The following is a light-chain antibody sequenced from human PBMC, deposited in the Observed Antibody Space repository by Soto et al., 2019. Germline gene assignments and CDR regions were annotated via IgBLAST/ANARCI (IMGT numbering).Light chain of an antibody. CDR3: QQRSNWAIT. CDR2: DAS. V-gene: IGKV3-11*01. J-gene: IGKJ5*01. Sequence: ELVLTQSPATLSLSPGERATLSCRASQSVSSYLAWYQQKPDQAHRLLIYDASNRATGIPARFSGSGSGTDFTLTISSLEPEDFAVYYCQQRSNWAITFGQGTRLEIK. CDR1: QSVSSY.